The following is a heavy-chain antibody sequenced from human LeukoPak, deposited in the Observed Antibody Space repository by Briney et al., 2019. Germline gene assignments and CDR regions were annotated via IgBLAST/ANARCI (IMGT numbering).Heavy chain of an antibody. CDR1: GGTFSSYA. V-gene: IGHV1-69*13. CDR3: ARTTTVVTEYFQH. Sequence: SVKVSCKASGGTFSSYAINWVRQAPGQGLEWMGGIIPIFGTTNYAQKFQGRVTITADESTSTAYMELSSLRPEDTAVYFCARTTTVVTEYFQHWGQGTLVTVSS. J-gene: IGHJ1*01. D-gene: IGHD4-23*01. CDR2: IIPIFGTT.